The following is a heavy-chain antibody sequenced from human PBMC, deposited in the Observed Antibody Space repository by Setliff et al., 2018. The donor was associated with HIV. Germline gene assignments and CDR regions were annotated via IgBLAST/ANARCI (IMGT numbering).Heavy chain of an antibody. J-gene: IGHJ4*02. D-gene: IGHD1-20*01. CDR2: IKQDGSEK. V-gene: IGHV3-7*03. Sequence: GASMRLSCAASGFTFSSYWMSWVRQAPGKGLEWVANIKQDGSEKYYVDSVKGRFTITRDNSKNSLYLQLNSLRAEDTAVYYCARYNWNPLGYRFDYWGQGTLVTVSS. CDR1: GFTFSSYW. CDR3: ARYNWNPLGYRFDY.